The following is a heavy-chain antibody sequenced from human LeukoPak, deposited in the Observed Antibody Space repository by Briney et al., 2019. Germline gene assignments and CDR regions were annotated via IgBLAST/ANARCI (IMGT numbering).Heavy chain of an antibody. J-gene: IGHJ4*02. V-gene: IGHV3-23*01. CDR3: AKGVNYFVLEY. Sequence: GGSLRLSCAASGFTFSTYAMSWVRQTPGKGLEWVSALSPSGGITYYEDSVKGRFTISRDNSKNTLYLQMNSLRAEDTAVYYCAKGVNYFVLEYWGQGTLVTISS. CDR1: GFTFSTYA. CDR2: LSPSGGIT. D-gene: IGHD3-10*02.